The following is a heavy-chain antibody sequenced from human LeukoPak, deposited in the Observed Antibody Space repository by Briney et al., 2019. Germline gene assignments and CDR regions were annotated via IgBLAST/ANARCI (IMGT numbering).Heavy chain of an antibody. CDR1: GGSISGYY. Sequence: SETLSLTCTVSGGSISGYYWSWIRQPAGKGLEWIGRMHTSGSTNYNPSLKSRVTMSVDTSKNQFSLKLSSVTAADTAVYYCARFARPDFRYYYYYYMDVWGKGTTVTVSS. CDR2: MHTSGST. CDR3: ARFARPDFRYYYYYYMDV. J-gene: IGHJ6*03. D-gene: IGHD3-3*01. V-gene: IGHV4-4*07.